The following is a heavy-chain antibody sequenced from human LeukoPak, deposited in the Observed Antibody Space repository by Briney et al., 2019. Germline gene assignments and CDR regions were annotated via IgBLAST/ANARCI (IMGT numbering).Heavy chain of an antibody. CDR2: ISGSGGST. V-gene: IGHV3-23*01. J-gene: IGHJ5*02. Sequence: GGSLRLSCAASGFTFSSYAMSWVRQAPGRGLEWVSAISGSGGSTYYADSVKGRFTISRDNSKNTLYLQMNSLRAEDTAVYYCAKGPRGAIINWFDPWGQGTLVTVSS. CDR1: GFTFSSYA. CDR3: AKGPRGAIINWFDP. D-gene: IGHD1-26*01.